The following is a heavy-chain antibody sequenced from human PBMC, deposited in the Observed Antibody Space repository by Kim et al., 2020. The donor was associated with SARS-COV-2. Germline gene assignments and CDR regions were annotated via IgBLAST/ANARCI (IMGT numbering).Heavy chain of an antibody. V-gene: IGHV1-18*01. Sequence: NYAQKRQGRVTMTTDTSTSTAYMGLRSLRSDDTAVYYCARGGSSWPGTDYWGQGTLVTVSS. J-gene: IGHJ4*02. D-gene: IGHD6-13*01. CDR3: ARGGSSWPGTDY.